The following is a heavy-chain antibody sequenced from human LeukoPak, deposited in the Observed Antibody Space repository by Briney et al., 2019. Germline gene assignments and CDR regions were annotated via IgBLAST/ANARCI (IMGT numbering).Heavy chain of an antibody. V-gene: IGHV4-59*01. Sequence: PSETLSLTCSVACGSISSYYWSWSRQPPGKELEGIGYIYYRGSTNYNPSLKSRVTISVDTSKNQFSLKLSSVTAADTAVYYCARVGRRDGYNYAYDAFDIWGQGTMVTVSS. CDR3: ARVGRRDGYNYAYDAFDI. CDR1: CGSISSYY. CDR2: IYYRGST. D-gene: IGHD5-24*01. J-gene: IGHJ3*02.